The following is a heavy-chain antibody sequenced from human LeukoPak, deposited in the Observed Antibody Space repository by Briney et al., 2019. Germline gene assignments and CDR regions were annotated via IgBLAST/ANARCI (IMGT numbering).Heavy chain of an antibody. Sequence: ASVKVSCKASGYTFTAYYMHWVRQAPGQGLEWMGWISVYSGNTNYAQRFQGRVTMTTDTSTSTAYMELRSLRSDDTAVYYCARDANGVLGDYWGQGTLVTVSS. J-gene: IGHJ4*02. CDR2: ISVYSGNT. CDR3: ARDANGVLGDY. CDR1: GYTFTAYY. D-gene: IGHD2-8*01. V-gene: IGHV1-18*04.